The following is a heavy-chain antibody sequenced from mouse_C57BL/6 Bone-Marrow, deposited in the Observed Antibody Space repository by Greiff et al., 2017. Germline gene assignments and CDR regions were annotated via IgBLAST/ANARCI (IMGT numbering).Heavy chain of an antibody. CDR3: ARQRGYYGSSPHYYAMDY. V-gene: IGHV5-6*02. D-gene: IGHD1-1*01. J-gene: IGHJ4*01. CDR1: GFTFSSYG. CDR2: ISSGGSYT. Sequence: DVMLVESGGDLVKPGGSLKLSCAASGFTFSSYGMSWVRQTPDKRLEWVATISSGGSYTYYPDSVKGRFTISRDNAKNTLYLQMSSLKSEDTAMYYCARQRGYYGSSPHYYAMDYWGQGTSVTVSS.